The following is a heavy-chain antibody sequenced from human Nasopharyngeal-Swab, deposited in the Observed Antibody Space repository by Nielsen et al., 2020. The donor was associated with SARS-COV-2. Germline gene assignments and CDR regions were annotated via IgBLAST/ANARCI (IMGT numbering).Heavy chain of an antibody. CDR3: ARDQRYCGSTSCDMGGGWFDP. Sequence: ASAKVSCKASCYTFTSYAMNWVRQAPGQGLDWMGWLNTNTGNPTYAQGFTGRFVFSLDTSVSTAYLQISSLKAEDTTVYYGARDQRYCGSTSCDMGGGWFDPWGQGTLVTVSS. D-gene: IGHD2-2*02. V-gene: IGHV7-4-1*02. J-gene: IGHJ5*02. CDR1: CYTFTSYA. CDR2: LNTNTGNP.